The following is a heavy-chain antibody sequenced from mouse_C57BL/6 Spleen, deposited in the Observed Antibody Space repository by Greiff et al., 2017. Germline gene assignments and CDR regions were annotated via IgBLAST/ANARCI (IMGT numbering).Heavy chain of an antibody. V-gene: IGHV1-82*01. J-gene: IGHJ2*01. D-gene: IGHD4-1*01. CDR3: ARGTGTGY. CDR1: GYAFSGSW. CDR2: IYPGDGDT. Sequence: QVQLQQSGPELVKPGASVKISCKASGYAFSGSWMNWVKQRPGKGLEWIGRIYPGDGDTNYNGKFKGKATLTADKSSSTAYMQLSSLTSEDSAVYFCARGTGTGYWGQGTTLTVSS.